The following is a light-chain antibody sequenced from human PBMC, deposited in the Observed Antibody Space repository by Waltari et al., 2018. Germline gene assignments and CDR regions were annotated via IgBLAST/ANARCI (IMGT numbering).Light chain of an antibody. CDR3: ASWDESHYV. V-gene: IGLV1-47*01. Sequence: QSVPTQPPSASGTPGQRVAISCSGSISNLGSNYLYWYQQLPGTAPKPLIYRNNRRPSGVPDRFSASKYGTSASLAISGLRSEDEAVYYCASWDESHYVFGSGTKVTVL. CDR1: ISNLGSNY. J-gene: IGLJ1*01. CDR2: RNN.